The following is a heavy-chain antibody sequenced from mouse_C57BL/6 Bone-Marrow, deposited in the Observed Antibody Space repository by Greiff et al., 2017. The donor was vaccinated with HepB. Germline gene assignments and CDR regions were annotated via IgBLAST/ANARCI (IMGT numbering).Heavy chain of an antibody. J-gene: IGHJ1*03. D-gene: IGHD1-1*01. Sequence: EVQLQQSGPGLVKPSQTVFLTCTVTGISITTGNYRWSWIRQFPGNKLEWIGYIYYSGTITYNPSLTSRTTITRDTPKNQFFLEMNSLTAEDTATYYCARGGLYYYGSSPVLDVWGTGTTVTVSS. CDR1: GISITTGNYR. CDR3: ARGGLYYYGSSPVLDV. CDR2: IYYSGTI. V-gene: IGHV3-5*01.